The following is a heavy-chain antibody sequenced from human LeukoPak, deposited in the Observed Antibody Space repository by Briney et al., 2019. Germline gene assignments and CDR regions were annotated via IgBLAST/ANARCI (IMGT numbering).Heavy chain of an antibody. D-gene: IGHD3-9*01. J-gene: IGHJ4*02. CDR3: VRVGGGAIRYFDWLWIDY. CDR1: GFTFSSYS. Sequence: PGGSLRLSCAASGFTFSSYSMNWVRQAPGKGLELVSSISSSSSYIYYADSVKGRFTISRDNAKNSLYLQMNSLRAEDTAVYYCVRVGGGAIRYFDWLWIDYWGQGTLVTVSS. V-gene: IGHV3-21*01. CDR2: ISSSSSYI.